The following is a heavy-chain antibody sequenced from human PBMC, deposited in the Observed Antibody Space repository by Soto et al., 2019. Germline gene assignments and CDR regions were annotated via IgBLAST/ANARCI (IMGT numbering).Heavy chain of an antibody. CDR2: INPNSGAT. J-gene: IGHJ6*02. Sequence: GASVKVSCKASGYTFTDYYIYWLRQAPGHGLEWMGWINPNSGATNYAHNFRGRVTMTRDTSIRAAYMELSRLSSDDTAVYYCAKDQGGYMVSGMDVWGQGTTVTVSS. CDR1: GYTFTDYY. CDR3: AKDQGGYMVSGMDV. V-gene: IGHV1-2*02. D-gene: IGHD2-2*02.